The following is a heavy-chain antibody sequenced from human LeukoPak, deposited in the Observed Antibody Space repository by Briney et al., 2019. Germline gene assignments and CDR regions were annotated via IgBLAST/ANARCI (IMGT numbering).Heavy chain of an antibody. D-gene: IGHD6-13*01. V-gene: IGHV3-11*01. CDR3: ARDYRSCFDY. CDR2: ISSSGNTI. CDR1: GFTFSDYY. J-gene: IGHJ4*02. Sequence: PGGSLRLSCAASGFTFSDYYMSWIRQAPGKGLEWVSYISSSGNTIYYVDSVKGRFTISRDNAKNSLYLQMNSLRGEDTAVYYCARDYRSCFDYWGQGTLVTVSS.